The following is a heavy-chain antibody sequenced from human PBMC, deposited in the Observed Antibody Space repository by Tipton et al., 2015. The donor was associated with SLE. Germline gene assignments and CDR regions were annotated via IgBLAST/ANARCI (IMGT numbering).Heavy chain of an antibody. CDR3: ARGTKLGNHYYYYYMDV. Sequence: TLSLTCTVSGASISDGGHFWTWIRQPPGKGLEWIGYIYYSGSTNYNPSLKSRVTISVDTSKNQFSLKLSSVTAADTAVYYCARGTKLGNHYYYYYMDVWGKGTTVTVSS. J-gene: IGHJ6*03. D-gene: IGHD7-27*01. CDR1: GASISDGGHF. CDR2: IYYSGST. V-gene: IGHV4-61*08.